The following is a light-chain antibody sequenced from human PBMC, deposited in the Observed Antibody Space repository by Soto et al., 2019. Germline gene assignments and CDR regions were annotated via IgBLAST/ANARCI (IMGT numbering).Light chain of an antibody. CDR3: CSYAGRRTWDVV. CDR2: EAT. CDR1: SSDVGTYDL. J-gene: IGLJ2*01. Sequence: QSALTQPASVSGSPGQSITISCTGTSSDVGTYDLVSWYQHHPGAAPKLMIYEATRRPSGISNRFSGSKSGSTASLTISGLLAEDEADYYCCSYAGRRTWDVVFGGGTKLTVL. V-gene: IGLV2-23*01.